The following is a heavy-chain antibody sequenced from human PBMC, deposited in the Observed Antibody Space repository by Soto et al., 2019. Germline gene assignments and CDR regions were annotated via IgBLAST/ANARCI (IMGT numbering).Heavy chain of an antibody. V-gene: IGHV3-7*05. J-gene: IGHJ3*02. Sequence: EAQLVESGGGLVQPGGSLRLSCEASGFSLGSYWMTWVRQAPGKGLEWVANIKKDGCRTSYLDSVRGRFTISRDNVGNSLSLQMDSLRAEDTGLYFCARDVSPGTSTLYLDAFDIWGQGTMVTVSS. CDR2: IKKDGCRT. D-gene: IGHD2-8*01. CDR3: ARDVSPGTSTLYLDAFDI. CDR1: GFSLGSYW.